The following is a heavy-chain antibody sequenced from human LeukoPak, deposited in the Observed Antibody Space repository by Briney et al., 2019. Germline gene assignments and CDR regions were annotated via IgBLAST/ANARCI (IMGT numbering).Heavy chain of an antibody. CDR3: ARREVGSSSGYYYYYMDV. J-gene: IGHJ6*03. V-gene: IGHV3-11*01. CDR2: ISSSGSTI. Sequence: GGSLRLSCAASGFTFSDYYMSWIRQAPGKGLEWVSYISSSGSTIYYADSVKGRFTISRDNAKNSLYLQMNSLRAEDTAVHYCARREVGSSSGYYYYYMDVWGKGTTVTVSS. D-gene: IGHD6-6*01. CDR1: GFTFSDYY.